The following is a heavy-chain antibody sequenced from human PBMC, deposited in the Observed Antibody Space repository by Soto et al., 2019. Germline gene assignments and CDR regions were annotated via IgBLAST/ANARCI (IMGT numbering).Heavy chain of an antibody. D-gene: IGHD2-21*02. V-gene: IGHV1-69*13. CDR3: AREGNCGGDCLNQPFDY. CDR2: IIPIFGTA. Sequence: ASVKVSCKASGGTFSSYAISWVRQAPGQGLEWMGGIIPIFGTANYAQKFQGRVTITADESTSTAYMELSSLRSEDTAVYYCAREGNCGGDCLNQPFDYWGQGTLVTVSS. CDR1: GGTFSSYA. J-gene: IGHJ4*02.